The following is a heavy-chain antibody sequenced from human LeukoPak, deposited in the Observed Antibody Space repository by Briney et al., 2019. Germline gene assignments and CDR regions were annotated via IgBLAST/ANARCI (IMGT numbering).Heavy chain of an antibody. CDR1: GYTLTDYY. CDR3: ARANFLYCSSTTCLFDY. V-gene: IGHV1-2*02. CDR2: INPNDGDT. Sequence: VASVKVSCKASGYTLTDYYMHWVRQAPGQGFEWMGWINPNDGDTNYAQKFQGRVTMTRDTSISTAHMEVSRLRSDDTAVYYCARANFLYCSSTTCLFDYWGQGTLVTVSS. D-gene: IGHD2-2*01. J-gene: IGHJ4*02.